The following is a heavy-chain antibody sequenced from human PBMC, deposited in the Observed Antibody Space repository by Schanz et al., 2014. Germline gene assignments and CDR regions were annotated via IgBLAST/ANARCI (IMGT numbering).Heavy chain of an antibody. CDR3: ATSGLVSHSFDAFDI. CDR2: ISSSSSSK. CDR1: GFIFSTYN. Sequence: EVQLGESGGGLVQPGGSLRLSCAASGFIFSTYNMNWVRQAPGKGLEWVSFISSSSSSKHYGDSVKGRFTISRDNAENLLYLQMSSLRDEDTAVYYCATSGLVSHSFDAFDIWGQGTMVTVSS. D-gene: IGHD3-9*01. V-gene: IGHV3-48*02. J-gene: IGHJ3*02.